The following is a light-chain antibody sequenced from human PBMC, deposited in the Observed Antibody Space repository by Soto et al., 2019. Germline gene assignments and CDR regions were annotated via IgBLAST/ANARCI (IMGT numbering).Light chain of an antibody. Sequence: QSVLPQPTSVSGSPGQSITIACTGTSSDVGDYNYVSWYQQHPGKAPKLMIYEVSNRPSGVSNRFSGSKSGNTASLAISGLQAEDEADYYCSSYTSSSTYVFGTGTKVTVL. V-gene: IGLV2-14*01. CDR3: SSYTSSSTYV. J-gene: IGLJ1*01. CDR1: SSDVGDYNY. CDR2: EVS.